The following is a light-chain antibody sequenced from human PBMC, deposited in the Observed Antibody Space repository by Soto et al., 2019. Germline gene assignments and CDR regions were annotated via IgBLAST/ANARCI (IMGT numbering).Light chain of an antibody. Sequence: AVQMTQSASYLSASVGDRVSMXCRASQGTRNEFAWYQQRPGKAPNHLIYPASSLQRGGPSRFSGSGSGTDFTLTISSRQPEDFGTYYGLQDYNYPRIVGQGTKVDI. CDR3: LQDYNYPRI. CDR1: QGTRNE. V-gene: IGKV1-6*01. J-gene: IGKJ1*01. CDR2: PAS.